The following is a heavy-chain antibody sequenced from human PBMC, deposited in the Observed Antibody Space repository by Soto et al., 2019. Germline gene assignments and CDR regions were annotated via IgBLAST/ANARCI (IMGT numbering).Heavy chain of an antibody. CDR2: INHSGST. CDR3: ARNRRITMVRGGNWFDP. J-gene: IGHJ5*02. V-gene: IGHV4-34*01. CDR1: GGSFSGYY. D-gene: IGHD3-10*01. Sequence: SETLSLTCAVYGGSFSGYYWSWIRQPPGKGLEWIGEINHSGSTNYNPSLKSRVTISVDTSKNQFSLKLSSVTSADTAVYYCARNRRITMVRGGNWFDPWGQGTLVTVSS.